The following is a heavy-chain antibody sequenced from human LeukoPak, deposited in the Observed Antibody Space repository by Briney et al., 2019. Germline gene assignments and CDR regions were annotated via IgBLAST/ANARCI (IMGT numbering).Heavy chain of an antibody. CDR1: GFTFSSYS. CDR2: IKQDGSEK. J-gene: IGHJ4*02. Sequence: GGSLRLSCAASGFTFSSYSLMWVPQAPGQGLEWVANIKQDGSEKYYVGSVKGRFIISRDNAKNSLYLQMNSLRGEDTAVYYCAGAMEPYYDSNGCDYWGQGTPVTVSS. D-gene: IGHD3-22*01. CDR3: AGAMEPYYDSNGCDY. V-gene: IGHV3-7*01.